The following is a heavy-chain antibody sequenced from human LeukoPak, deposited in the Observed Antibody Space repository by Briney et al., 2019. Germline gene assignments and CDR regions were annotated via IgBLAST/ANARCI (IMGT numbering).Heavy chain of an antibody. CDR1: TLTFKRYE. V-gene: IGHV3-48*03. Sequence: PGESLTLSCTSSTLTFKRYEMNWVRQAPGRGLKWISYISSSSNTIYYADSVKGRFTISRDNSKNTLYPQMNNLRAEDTAVYYCAKNTGQTSEISYGYSHWGQGTLVTVSP. J-gene: IGHJ4*02. CDR2: ISSSSNTI. D-gene: IGHD5-18*01. CDR3: AKNTGQTSEISYGYSH.